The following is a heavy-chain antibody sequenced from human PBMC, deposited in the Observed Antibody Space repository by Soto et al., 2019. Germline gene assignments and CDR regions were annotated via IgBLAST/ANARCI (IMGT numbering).Heavy chain of an antibody. Sequence: QVQLVESGGGLVEPGGSLRLSCAASGFTFSDQYMTWIRQAPGKGLEWVSKISGDATITYYADSVKGRFTVSRDNAKNPLYLQMNSLRAEDTAVYYCASDPYYYASGFWGQGTLVTVSS. D-gene: IGHD3-10*01. CDR1: GFTFSDQY. CDR2: ISGDATIT. J-gene: IGHJ4*02. CDR3: ASDPYYYASGF. V-gene: IGHV3-11*01.